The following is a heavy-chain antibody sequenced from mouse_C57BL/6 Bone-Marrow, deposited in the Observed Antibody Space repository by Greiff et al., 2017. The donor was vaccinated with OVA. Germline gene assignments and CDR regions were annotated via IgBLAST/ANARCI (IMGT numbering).Heavy chain of an antibody. D-gene: IGHD4-1*01. V-gene: IGHV2-4*01. J-gene: IGHJ4*01. CDR1: GFSLTSYG. Sequence: VMLVESGPGLVQPSQSLSITCTASGFSLTSYGVHWVRQPPGKGLDWLGVIWSGGSTDYNAAFISRLSISKDNSNSQVFFKMNSLQADDTAVYYCAKNWDGAMDYWGQGTSVTVSS. CDR3: AKNWDGAMDY. CDR2: IWSGGST.